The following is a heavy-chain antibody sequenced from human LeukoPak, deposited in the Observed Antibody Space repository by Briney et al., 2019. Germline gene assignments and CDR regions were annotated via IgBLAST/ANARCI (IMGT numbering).Heavy chain of an antibody. CDR1: GFTFSDYY. Sequence: GGSLSFSGAASGFTFSDYYMSWIRQAPGKGLEWISFISSSGSTRDYADSVKGRFTISRDTTKNSLSLQMISLRADDTAVYYCAREGTPKPYYGPGDYDRFFENWGQGTLVTVSS. V-gene: IGHV3-11*04. J-gene: IGHJ4*02. CDR3: AREGTPKPYYGPGDYDRFFEN. D-gene: IGHD3-10*01. CDR2: ISSSGSTR.